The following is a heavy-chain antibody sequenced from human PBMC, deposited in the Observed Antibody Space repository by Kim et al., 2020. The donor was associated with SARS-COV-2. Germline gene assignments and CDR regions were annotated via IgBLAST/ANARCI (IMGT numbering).Heavy chain of an antibody. J-gene: IGHJ3*02. CDR2: IWYDGSNK. Sequence: GGSLRLSCAASGFTFSSYGMHWVRQAPGKGLEWVAVIWYDGSNKYYADSVKGRFTISRDNSKNTLYLQMNSLRAEDTAVSYCAKDDGSQLHAFDIRGQGTMVTVSS. CDR1: GFTFSSYG. D-gene: IGHD1-1*01. CDR3: AKDDGSQLHAFDI. V-gene: IGHV3-33*06.